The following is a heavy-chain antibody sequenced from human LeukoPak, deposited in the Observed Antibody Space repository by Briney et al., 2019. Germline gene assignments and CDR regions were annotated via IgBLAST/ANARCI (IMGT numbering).Heavy chain of an antibody. J-gene: IGHJ4*02. D-gene: IGHD2-2*01. Sequence: PGGSLRPSCAASGFSFSSYALTWVRQAPGKGLEWVSGISGSGGSTYYADSVKGRFTISRDNSKNTLYLQMNSLRAEDTAVYYCATRKDCSSTSCYSDYWGQGTLVTVSS. CDR3: ATRKDCSSTSCYSDY. V-gene: IGHV3-23*01. CDR2: ISGSGGST. CDR1: GFSFSSYA.